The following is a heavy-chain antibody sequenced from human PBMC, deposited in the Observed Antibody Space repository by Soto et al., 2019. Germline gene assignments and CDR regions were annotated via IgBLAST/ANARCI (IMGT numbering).Heavy chain of an antibody. CDR3: AREQVSSGSYPNNWFDP. D-gene: IGHD1-26*01. Sequence: SETLSLTCTVSGGSISSGGYYWSWIRQHPGKGLEWIGYIYYSGSTYYNPSLKSRVTISVDTSKNQFSLKLSSVTAADTAVYYCAREQVSSGSYPNNWFDPWGQGTLVTVSS. V-gene: IGHV4-31*03. CDR2: IYYSGST. J-gene: IGHJ5*02. CDR1: GGSISSGGYY.